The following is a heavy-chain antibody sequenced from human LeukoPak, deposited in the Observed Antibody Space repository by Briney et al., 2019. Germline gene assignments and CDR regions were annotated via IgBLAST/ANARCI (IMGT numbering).Heavy chain of an antibody. CDR2: IRYDGSKK. CDR1: GFSFSSFG. V-gene: IGHV3-30*02. Sequence: PGGSLRLSCAASGFSFSSFGMHWVRQAPGKELDWVAFIRYDGSKKYYADSVKGRFTISRDSSKNTLYLQMNSLRAEDTAVYYCARRAAADIWGQGTMVTVSS. J-gene: IGHJ3*02. CDR3: ARRAAADI. D-gene: IGHD6-13*01.